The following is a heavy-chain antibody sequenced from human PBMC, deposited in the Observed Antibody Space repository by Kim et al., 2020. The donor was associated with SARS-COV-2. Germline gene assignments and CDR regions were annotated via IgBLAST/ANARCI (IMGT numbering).Heavy chain of an antibody. J-gene: IGHJ4*02. CDR3: ARENYFDY. Sequence: GTKRYAEKFRGRVTMTRDTSVNTADLELSSLTSDDTAIYYCARENYFDYWGQGTLVTVSS. CDR2: GT. V-gene: IGHV1-2*02.